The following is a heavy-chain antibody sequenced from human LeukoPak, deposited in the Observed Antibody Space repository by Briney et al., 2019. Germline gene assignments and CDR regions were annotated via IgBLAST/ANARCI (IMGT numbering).Heavy chain of an antibody. V-gene: IGHV1-2*02. Sequence: GASVKVSCKASGYTFTGYYIHWVRQAPGQGLEWMGWINPNSGGTNYAQKFQGRVTMTTDTSTSTAYMELRSLRSDDTAVYYCARLIEAAGTDYWGQGTLVTVSS. CDR1: GYTFTGYY. CDR3: ARLIEAAGTDY. CDR2: INPNSGGT. D-gene: IGHD6-13*01. J-gene: IGHJ4*02.